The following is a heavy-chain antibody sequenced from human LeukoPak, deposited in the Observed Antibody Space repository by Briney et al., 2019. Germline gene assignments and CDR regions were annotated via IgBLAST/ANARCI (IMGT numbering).Heavy chain of an antibody. V-gene: IGHV3-64*04. D-gene: IGHD2-21*02. CDR1: GFTFSSYA. CDR2: ISSNGGST. J-gene: IGHJ4*02. CDR3: ARAPGYCGGDCYDSYYFDY. Sequence: GGSLRLSCSASGFTFSSYAMHWVRQAPGKGLEYVSAISSNGGSTYYADSVKGRFTISRDNSKNTLYLQMNSLRAEDTAVYYCARAPGYCGGDCYDSYYFDYWGQGTLVTVSS.